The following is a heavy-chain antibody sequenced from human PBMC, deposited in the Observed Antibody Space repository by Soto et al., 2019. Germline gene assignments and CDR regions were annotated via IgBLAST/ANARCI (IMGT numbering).Heavy chain of an antibody. Sequence: PGGSLRLSCAASGFTFSSYAMSWVRQAPGKGLEWVSAISGSVGSTYYADSVKGRFTISRDNSKNTLYLQMNSLRAEDTAVYYCAKFKLLRFGELIFGGDAFDIWGQGTMVTLS. V-gene: IGHV3-23*01. CDR2: ISGSVGST. D-gene: IGHD3-10*01. CDR1: GFTFSSYA. CDR3: AKFKLLRFGELIFGGDAFDI. J-gene: IGHJ3*02.